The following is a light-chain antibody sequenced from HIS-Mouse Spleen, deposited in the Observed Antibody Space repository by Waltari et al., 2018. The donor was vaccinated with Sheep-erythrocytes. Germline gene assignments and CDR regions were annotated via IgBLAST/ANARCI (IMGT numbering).Light chain of an antibody. CDR1: QSVLYSPNNKNY. J-gene: IGKJ4*01. V-gene: IGKV4-1*01. Sequence: DIVMTQSPDSLAVSLAERATINCKSSQSVLYSPNNKNYLAWYQQKPGQPPKLLIYWASTRESGVPDRFSGSGSGTDFTLTISSLQAEDVAVYYCQQYYRTLTFGGGTKVEIK. CDR2: WAS. CDR3: QQYYRTLT.